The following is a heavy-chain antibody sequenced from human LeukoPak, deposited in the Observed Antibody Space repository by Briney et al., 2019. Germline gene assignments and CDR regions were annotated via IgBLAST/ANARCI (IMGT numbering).Heavy chain of an antibody. CDR3: ASHSVAGSVY. V-gene: IGHV4-4*02. CDR2: IYHSGST. CDR1: GGSISSSNW. J-gene: IGHJ4*02. Sequence: PSETLSLTCVVSGGSISSSNWWGWVRQTPGDGLEWIGEIYHSGSTNYSPSLRSRVTISIDKSNNLFSLKLNSVTAADTAVYYCASHSVAGSVYWGQGTLVTVSS. D-gene: IGHD6-19*01.